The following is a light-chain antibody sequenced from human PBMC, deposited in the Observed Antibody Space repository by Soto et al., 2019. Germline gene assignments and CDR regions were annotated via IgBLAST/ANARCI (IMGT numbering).Light chain of an antibody. V-gene: IGKV1-8*01. Sequence: AIRMTQSPSSFSASTGDRVTITCRASQDITSYLAWYQQKPGKTPNLLIYATSTLRSGVPSRFSGSGSGTDFTLTITSLQSEDFVTYYCQQYYYYPWTFGQGTKVEIK. J-gene: IGKJ1*01. CDR2: ATS. CDR3: QQYYYYPWT. CDR1: QDITSY.